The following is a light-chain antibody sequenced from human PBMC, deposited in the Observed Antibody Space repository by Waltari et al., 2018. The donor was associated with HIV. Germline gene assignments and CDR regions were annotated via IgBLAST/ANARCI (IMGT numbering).Light chain of an antibody. V-gene: IGLV1-40*01. CDR3: QSYDSSLNVI. J-gene: IGLJ2*01. CDR2: DIN. Sequence: QSVLTQPPSVSGVPGQRVTISCTGSNSNIGAGYGVHWYQHLPGAAPKLLSYDINNRPSGVPDRFSGSKSGTSASLAITGLQVEDEGDYFCQSYDSSLNVIFGGGTKLTVL. CDR1: NSNIGAGYG.